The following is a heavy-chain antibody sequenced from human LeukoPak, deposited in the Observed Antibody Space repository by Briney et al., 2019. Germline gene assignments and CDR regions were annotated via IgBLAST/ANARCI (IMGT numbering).Heavy chain of an antibody. CDR3: ARARDSSGYYRFYFDY. CDR2: INPSGGST. CDR1: GYTFTSNY. V-gene: IGHV1-46*01. J-gene: IGHJ4*02. Sequence: GASVKVSCKASGYTFTSNYIHWVRQAPGQGLEWMGIINPSGGSTSYAQKFQGRVTMTRDTSTSTVYMELSSLRSEDTAVYYCARARDSSGYYRFYFDYWGQGTLVTVSS. D-gene: IGHD3-22*01.